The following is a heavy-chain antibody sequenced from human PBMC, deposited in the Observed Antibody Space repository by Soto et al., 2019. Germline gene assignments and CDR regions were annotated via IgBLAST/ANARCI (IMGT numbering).Heavy chain of an antibody. Sequence: EVQLVESGGGLVQPGGSLRLSCVASGFTFSAYWMTWVRQAPGKGLEWLANIKEDGSETHDLDGRFAISRDNAKNSLFLQLISLRAEDTAVYYCARLRGDYYDNWGQGTLVTVSS. CDR2: IKEDGSET. CDR3: ARLRGDYYDN. J-gene: IGHJ4*02. CDR1: GFTFSAYW. V-gene: IGHV3-7*01.